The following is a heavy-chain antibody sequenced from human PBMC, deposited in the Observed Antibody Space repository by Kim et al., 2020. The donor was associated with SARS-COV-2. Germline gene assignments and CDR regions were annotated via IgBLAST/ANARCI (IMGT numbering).Heavy chain of an antibody. V-gene: IGHV4-59*01. J-gene: IGHJ2*01. CDR3: ARGGPPPRYFDL. CDR2: IYYSGST. Sequence: SETLSLTCTVSGGSISSYYWSWIRQPPGKGLEWIGYIYYSGSTNYNPSLKSRVTISVDTSKNQFSLKLSSVTAADTAVYYCARGGPPPRYFDLWGRGTLVTVSS. CDR1: GGSISSYY. D-gene: IGHD5-12*01.